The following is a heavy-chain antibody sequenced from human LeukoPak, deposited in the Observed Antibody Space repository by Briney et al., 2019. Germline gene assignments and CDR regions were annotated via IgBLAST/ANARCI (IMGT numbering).Heavy chain of an antibody. D-gene: IGHD3-22*01. Sequence: SVTVSCKASGGTFSSYAISWVRQAPGQGLEWMGGIIPIFGTANYAQKFQGRVTITTDESTSTAYMELSSLRSEDTAVYYCARGSDYYDSSGYYLPDYWGQGTLVTVSS. V-gene: IGHV1-69*05. CDR2: IIPIFGTA. CDR3: ARGSDYYDSSGYYLPDY. CDR1: GGTFSSYA. J-gene: IGHJ4*02.